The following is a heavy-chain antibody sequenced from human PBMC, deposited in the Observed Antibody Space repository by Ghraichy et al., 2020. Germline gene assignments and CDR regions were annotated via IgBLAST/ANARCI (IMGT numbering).Heavy chain of an antibody. V-gene: IGHV3-23*01. D-gene: IGHD4-17*01. J-gene: IGHJ4*02. CDR1: GFTFSSYA. Sequence: GGSLRLSCAASGFTFSSYAMSWVRQAPGKGLEWVSVIKSGGNTYYADSVKGRFTISRDNSKNTLYLQMNSLRAEDTAVYYCANPYGEYDFPQVGYWGQGTLVTVSS. CDR2: IKSGGNT. CDR3: ANPYGEYDFPQVGY.